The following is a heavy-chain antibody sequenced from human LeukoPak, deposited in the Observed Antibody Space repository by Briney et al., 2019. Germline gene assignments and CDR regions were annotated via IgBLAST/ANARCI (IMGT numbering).Heavy chain of an antibody. CDR2: ISSSSSYI. V-gene: IGHV3-21*01. Sequence: GGSLRLSCAASRFTFSSYKVNWVRQAPGKGLEWVSSISSSSSYIYYADSVKGRFTISRDNARNSLYLQMNSLRAEDTAVYYCARESGSGEFDDWGQGALVTVSS. J-gene: IGHJ4*02. D-gene: IGHD6-19*01. CDR3: ARESGSGEFDD. CDR1: RFTFSSYK.